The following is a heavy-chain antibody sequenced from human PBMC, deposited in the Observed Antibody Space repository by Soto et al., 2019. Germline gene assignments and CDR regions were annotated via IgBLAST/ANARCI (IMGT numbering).Heavy chain of an antibody. CDR3: ARVPGP. Sequence: PSETLSLTCTVSGGSLSSNSYYWSWIRQPPGKGLEWIGYIYYSGSTKYNPSLKSRVTMSVDTSKNHFSLKLISVTTADTAVYYCARVPGPWGQGTTVTVSS. CDR2: IYYSGST. V-gene: IGHV4-61*03. J-gene: IGHJ6*02. CDR1: GGSLSSNSYY.